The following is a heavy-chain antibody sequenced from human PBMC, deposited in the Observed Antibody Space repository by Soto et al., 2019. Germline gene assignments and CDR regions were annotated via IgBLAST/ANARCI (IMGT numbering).Heavy chain of an antibody. D-gene: IGHD3-22*01. V-gene: IGHV3-74*03. CDR3: ARAHYYDRSSYIGY. CDR2: INTDGSVA. Sequence: GGSLRLSCAASGLTFRSYWMHWVRQAPGKGLVWVSRINTDGSVAMYVDSVKGRFTISRDNAKNTLYLHMNSLRAEDTAVYYCARAHYYDRSSYIGYWGQGTLVTVSS. J-gene: IGHJ4*02. CDR1: GLTFRSYW.